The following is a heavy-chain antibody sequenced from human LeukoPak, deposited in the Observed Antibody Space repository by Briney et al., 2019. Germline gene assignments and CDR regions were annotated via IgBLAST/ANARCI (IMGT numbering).Heavy chain of an antibody. J-gene: IGHJ4*02. CDR1: GFTFSSYW. D-gene: IGHD3-22*01. V-gene: IGHV3-74*01. CDR3: ARDLLSSGYYDSSGVDY. CDR2: INSDGSST. Sequence: GGSLRLSCAASGFTFSSYWMHWVRQAPGKGLVWVSHINSDGSSTSYADSVKGRFTISRDNAKNTLYLQMNSLRAEDTAVYYRARDLLSSGYYDSSGVDYWGQGTLVTVSS.